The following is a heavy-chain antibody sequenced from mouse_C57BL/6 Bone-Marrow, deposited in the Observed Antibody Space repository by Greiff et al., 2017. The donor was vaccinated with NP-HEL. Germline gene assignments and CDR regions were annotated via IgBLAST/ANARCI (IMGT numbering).Heavy chain of an antibody. CDR3: AGIYYVYAYFDY. CDR1: GYTFTSSG. J-gene: IGHJ2*01. Sequence: QVQLQQSGAELARPGASVKLSCKASGYTFTSSGISWVKQRTGQGLEWIGEIYPRSGNTYYNEKFKGKATLTADKSSSTAYMELRSLTSADSSVYFCAGIYYVYAYFDYWGQGTTLTVSS. D-gene: IGHD2-2*01. V-gene: IGHV1-81*01. CDR2: IYPRSGNT.